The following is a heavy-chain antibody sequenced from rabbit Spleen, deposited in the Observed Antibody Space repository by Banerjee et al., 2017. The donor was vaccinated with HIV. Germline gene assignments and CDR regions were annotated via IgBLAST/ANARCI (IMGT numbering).Heavy chain of an antibody. V-gene: IGHV1S45*01. CDR2: INAVTGKA. CDR1: GFSFSSKAV. J-gene: IGHJ4*01. Sequence: QEQLVESGGGLVQPEGSLTLTCKASGFSFSSKAVMCWVRQAPGKGLEWIACINAVTGKAVYASWAKGRFTFSKTSSTTVTLQMTSLTVADTATYFCARAGEGGDGYLNLWGPGTLVTVS. D-gene: IGHD5-1*01. CDR3: ARAGEGGDGYLNL.